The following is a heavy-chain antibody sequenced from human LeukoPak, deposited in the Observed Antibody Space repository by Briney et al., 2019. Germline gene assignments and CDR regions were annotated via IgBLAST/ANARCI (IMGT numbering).Heavy chain of an antibody. Sequence: PSETLSLTCTVSGGSISSGGYYWSWIRQHPGKGLEWIGYIYYSGSTYYNPSLKSRVTISVDTSKNQFSLKLSSVTAADTAGYHCARDLALYPRPPGDFDYWGQGTLVTVSS. D-gene: IGHD2-2*02. CDR2: IYYSGST. J-gene: IGHJ4*02. CDR1: GGSISSGGYY. CDR3: ARDLALYPRPPGDFDY. V-gene: IGHV4-31*03.